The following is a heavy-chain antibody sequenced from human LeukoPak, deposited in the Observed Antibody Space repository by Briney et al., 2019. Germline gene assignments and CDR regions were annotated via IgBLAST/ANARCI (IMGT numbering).Heavy chain of an antibody. CDR2: IYYSGST. D-gene: IGHD5-24*01. Sequence: PSETLSLTCTVSGGSISSSSYYWGWIRQPPGKGLEWIGSIYYSGSTYYNPSLKSRVTISVDTSKNQFSLKLSSVTAADTAVYYCARPESGEDGYNWWASRAEYFQHWGQGTLVTVSS. CDR1: GGSISSSSYY. V-gene: IGHV4-39*01. CDR3: ARPESGEDGYNWWASRAEYFQH. J-gene: IGHJ1*01.